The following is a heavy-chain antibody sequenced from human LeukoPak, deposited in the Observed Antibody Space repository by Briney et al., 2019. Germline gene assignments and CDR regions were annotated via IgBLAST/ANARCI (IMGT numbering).Heavy chain of an antibody. V-gene: IGHV3-23*01. CDR2: IIGSGDSGDAT. J-gene: IGHJ4*02. CDR1: GFTFSSYE. Sequence: PGGSLRLSCAASGFTFSSYEMNWVRQAPGKGLEWVSTIIGSGDSGDATHYADSMRGRFTISRDNSKNTLYLQMNNLRAEDTALYYCAKHYDSSGYYYDYWGQGTLVTVSS. CDR3: AKHYDSSGYYYDY. D-gene: IGHD3-22*01.